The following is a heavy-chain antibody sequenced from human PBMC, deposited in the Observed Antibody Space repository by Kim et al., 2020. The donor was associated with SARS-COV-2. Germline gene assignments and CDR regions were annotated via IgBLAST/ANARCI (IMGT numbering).Heavy chain of an antibody. CDR2: INHSGST. CDR3: ARRSGGLRVDY. D-gene: IGHD3-10*01. Sequence: SETLSLTCAVYGGSFSGYYWSWIRQPPGKGLEWIGEINHSGSTNYNPSLKSRVTISVDTSKNQFSLKLSSVTAADTAVYYCARRSGGLRVDYWGQGTLVT. V-gene: IGHV4-34*01. J-gene: IGHJ4*02. CDR1: GGSFSGYY.